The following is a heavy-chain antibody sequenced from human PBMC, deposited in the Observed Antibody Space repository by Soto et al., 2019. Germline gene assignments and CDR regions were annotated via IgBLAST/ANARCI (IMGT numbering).Heavy chain of an antibody. D-gene: IGHD3-3*01. Sequence: PGEYLKISGNGSGYSFTIYWISLVPQMPGKGLDWMGRIDPSDSYTNYSPSFQGHVTISADKSISTAYLQWSSLKASDTAMYYCASRGGDDYFWSGGYYYGMDVWGQGTTVTVSS. CDR1: GYSFTIYW. CDR2: IDPSDSYT. V-gene: IGHV5-10-1*01. J-gene: IGHJ6*02. CDR3: ASRGGDDYFWSGGYYYGMDV.